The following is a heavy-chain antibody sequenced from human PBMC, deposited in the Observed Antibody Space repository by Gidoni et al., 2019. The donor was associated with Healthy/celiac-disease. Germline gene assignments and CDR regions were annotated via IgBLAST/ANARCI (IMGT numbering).Heavy chain of an antibody. CDR1: GFTFADYA. CDR2: ISWNSGSI. V-gene: IGHV3-9*01. D-gene: IGHD6-13*01. Sequence: EVQLVESGGGLVQPGRSLRLSCAASGFTFADYAMHWVRQAPGKGLEWVSGISWNSGSIGYADSVKGRFTISRDNAKNSLYLQMNSLRAEDTALYYCAKDLSYSSSNLLGFDPWGQGTLVTVSS. CDR3: AKDLSYSSSNLLGFDP. J-gene: IGHJ5*02.